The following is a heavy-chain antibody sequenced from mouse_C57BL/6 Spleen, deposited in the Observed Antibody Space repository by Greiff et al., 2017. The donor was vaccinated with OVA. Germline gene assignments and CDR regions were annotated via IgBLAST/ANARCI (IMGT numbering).Heavy chain of an antibody. V-gene: IGHV1-76*01. CDR3: ARTQFITTVVGGFAY. CDR1: GYTFTDYY. CDR2: IYPGSGNT. Sequence: VQLVESGAELVRPGASVKLSCKASGYTFTDYYINWVKQRPGQGLEWIARIYPGSGNTYYNEKFKGKATLTAEKSSSTAYMQLSSLTSEDSAVYFCARTQFITTVVGGFAYWGQGTLVTVSA. J-gene: IGHJ3*01. D-gene: IGHD1-1*01.